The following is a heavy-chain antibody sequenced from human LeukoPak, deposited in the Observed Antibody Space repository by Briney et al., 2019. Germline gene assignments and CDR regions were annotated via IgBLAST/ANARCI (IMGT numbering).Heavy chain of an antibody. CDR3: ARYCSSTSCHSWGAFDI. CDR2: INPNSGGT. CDR1: VYTLPYYY. D-gene: IGHD2-2*01. V-gene: IGHV1-2*02. J-gene: IGHJ3*02. Sequence: GASVTDSFLSSVYTLPYYYMHWVRQAPAQGLEWVGWINPNSGGTNYAQKFQGRVTMTRDTSISTAYMELSRLRSDDTAVYYCARYCSSTSCHSWGAFDIWGQGTMVTVSS.